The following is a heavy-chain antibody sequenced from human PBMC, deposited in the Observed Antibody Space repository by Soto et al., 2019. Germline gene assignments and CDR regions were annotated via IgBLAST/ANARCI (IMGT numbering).Heavy chain of an antibody. CDR2: ISGSGGST. CDR3: AKEPVGFPGPGWAFDI. CDR1: GFTFSSYA. V-gene: IGHV3-23*01. Sequence: GGSLRLSCAASGFTFSSYAMSWVRQAPGKGLEWVSAISGSGGSTYYADSVKGRFTISRDNSKNTLYLQMNSLRAEDTAVYYCAKEPVGFPGPGWAFDIWGQGSMVTVSS. J-gene: IGHJ3*02. D-gene: IGHD2-2*01.